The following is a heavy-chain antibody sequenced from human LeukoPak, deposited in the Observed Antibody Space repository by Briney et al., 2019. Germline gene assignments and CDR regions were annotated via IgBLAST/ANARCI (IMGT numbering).Heavy chain of an antibody. CDR3: ARGSGTYYPLYFDY. V-gene: IGHV3-64*01. J-gene: IGHJ4*02. CDR2: ISSNGGST. Sequence: GGSLRLSCAASGFTFSSYSMHWVRQAPGKGLEYVSAISSNGGSTYYANSVKGRSTISRDNSKNTLYLQMGSLRAEDMAVYYCARGSGTYYPLYFDYWGQGTLVTVSS. CDR1: GFTFSSYS. D-gene: IGHD1-26*01.